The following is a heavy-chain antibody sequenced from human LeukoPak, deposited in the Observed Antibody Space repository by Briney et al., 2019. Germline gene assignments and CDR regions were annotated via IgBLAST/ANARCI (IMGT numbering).Heavy chain of an antibody. D-gene: IGHD6-19*01. CDR3: ARPNNPNSSGWYVKF. Sequence: PSETLSLTCTVSGRSTASSSYYWGWIREPPGKGLEWFGSIHYSGSTYYNPSLKRRVTLSVATSKNQFSLNLRYVTAPYTAVYYCARPNNPNSSGWYVKFWGEGTLVTVSS. CDR1: GRSTASSSYY. CDR2: IHYSGST. V-gene: IGHV4-39*01. J-gene: IGHJ4*02.